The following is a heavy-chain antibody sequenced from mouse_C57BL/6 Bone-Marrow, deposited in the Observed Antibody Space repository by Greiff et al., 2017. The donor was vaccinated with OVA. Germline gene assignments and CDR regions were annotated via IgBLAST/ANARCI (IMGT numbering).Heavy chain of an antibody. J-gene: IGHJ3*01. CDR1: GYTFTDYN. V-gene: IGHV1-18*01. CDR3: ARWDDYDGIAY. D-gene: IGHD2-4*01. Sequence: EVQLQQSGPELVKPGASVKIPCKASGYTFTDYNMDWVKQSHGKSPEWIGDINPNNGGTIYNQKFKGKATLTVDKSSSTAYMELRSLTSEDTAVYYCARWDDYDGIAYWGQGTLVTVSA. CDR2: INPNNGGT.